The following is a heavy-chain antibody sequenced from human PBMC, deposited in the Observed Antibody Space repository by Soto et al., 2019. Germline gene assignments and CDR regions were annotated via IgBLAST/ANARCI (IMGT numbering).Heavy chain of an antibody. CDR3: ATEEQQLVFGWGY. CDR2: FDPEDGET. J-gene: IGHJ4*02. Sequence: QVQLVQSGAEVKKPGASVKVSCKVSGYTLTELSMHWVRQAPGKGLEWMGGFDPEDGETIYAQKFQGRVTMTKDTSTDTAYMELSSLRSEDTAVYYCATEEQQLVFGWGYWGQGTLVTVSS. D-gene: IGHD6-13*01. CDR1: GYTLTELS. V-gene: IGHV1-24*01.